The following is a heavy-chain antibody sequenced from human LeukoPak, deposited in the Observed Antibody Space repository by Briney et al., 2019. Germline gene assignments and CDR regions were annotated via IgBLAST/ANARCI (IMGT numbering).Heavy chain of an antibody. CDR3: ARRDGGYSYPYDY. J-gene: IGHJ4*02. Sequence: PGGSLRLSCAVSGFTVSVNYMSWVRHAPGKGLEWVSLIYSGGTTYYADSVKGRFTISRDNSKNTLYLQMNSLRAEDTAVYYCARRDGGYSYPYDYWGQGILVTV. CDR2: IYSGGTT. CDR1: GFTVSVNY. D-gene: IGHD4-23*01. V-gene: IGHV3-53*01.